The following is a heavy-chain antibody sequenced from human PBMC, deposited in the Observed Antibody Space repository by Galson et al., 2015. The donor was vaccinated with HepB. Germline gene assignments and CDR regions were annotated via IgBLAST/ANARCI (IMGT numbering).Heavy chain of an antibody. Sequence: SLRLSCAASGLSFTNAWMSWVRQVPGKGLEWVGRIKSKIAGGTTDYAAPVKGRFTVSRDDSKNTLFLQMNSLKIEDTAIYYCTTVLLWYGELLGDSYGMDVWGQGTTVTVSS. J-gene: IGHJ6*02. CDR1: GLSFTNAW. V-gene: IGHV3-15*01. CDR2: IKSKIAGGTT. D-gene: IGHD3-10*01. CDR3: TTVLLWYGELLGDSYGMDV.